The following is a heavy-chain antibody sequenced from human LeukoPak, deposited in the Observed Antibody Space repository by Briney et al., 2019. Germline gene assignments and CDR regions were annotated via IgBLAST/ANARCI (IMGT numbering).Heavy chain of an antibody. V-gene: IGHV3-21*01. CDR3: AGWFGEFDY. J-gene: IGHJ4*02. CDR2: ISSSSSYI. CDR1: GFTFSSYS. D-gene: IGHD3-10*01. Sequence: GGSLRLSCAASGFTFSSYSMNWVRQAPGKGLEWVSSISSSSSYIYYTDSVKGRFTISRDNAKNSLYLQMNSLRAEDTAVYYCAGWFGEFDYWGQGTLVTVSS.